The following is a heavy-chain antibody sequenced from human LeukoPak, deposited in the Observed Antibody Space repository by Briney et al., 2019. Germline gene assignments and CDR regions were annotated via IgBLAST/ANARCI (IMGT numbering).Heavy chain of an antibody. CDR3: ARDQLGYCTNGVCLKYYYYYMDV. CDR1: GFTFSSYW. J-gene: IGHJ6*03. D-gene: IGHD2-8*01. CDR2: INSDGSST. V-gene: IGHV3-74*01. Sequence: GGPLRLSCAASGFTFSSYWMHWVRQAPGKGLVWVSRINSDGSSTSYADSVKGRFTISRDNAKNTLYLQMNSLRAEDTAVYYCARDQLGYCTNGVCLKYYYYYMDVWGKGTTVTVSS.